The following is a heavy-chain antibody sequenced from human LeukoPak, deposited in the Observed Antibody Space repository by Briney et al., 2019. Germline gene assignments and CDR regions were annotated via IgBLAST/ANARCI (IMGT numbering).Heavy chain of an antibody. V-gene: IGHV4-59*01. J-gene: IGHJ6*03. D-gene: IGHD2/OR15-2a*01. Sequence: SETLSLTCTVSGGSISSYYWSWIRQPPGKGLEWIGYIYYSGSTNYNPSLKSRVTISVDTSKNQFSLKLSSVTAADTAVYYCARDLDYFNPGYYMDVWGKGTTVTVSS. CDR3: ARDLDYFNPGYYMDV. CDR2: IYYSGST. CDR1: GGSISSYY.